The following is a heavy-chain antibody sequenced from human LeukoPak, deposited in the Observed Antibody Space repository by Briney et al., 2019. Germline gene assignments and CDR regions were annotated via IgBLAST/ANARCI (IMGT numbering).Heavy chain of an antibody. Sequence: PGGSLRVSCAASGFTFSSYWLNWVRQTPGKGLEWVANIKEDGSEKYHVDSVKGRCTISRDNAKSSLYLQMNSLRAEDTALYYCARSIMGGGAFDYWGQGSQVTVSS. CDR2: IKEDGSEK. V-gene: IGHV3-7*03. CDR3: ARSIMGGGAFDY. J-gene: IGHJ4*02. CDR1: GFTFSSYW. D-gene: IGHD3-10*01.